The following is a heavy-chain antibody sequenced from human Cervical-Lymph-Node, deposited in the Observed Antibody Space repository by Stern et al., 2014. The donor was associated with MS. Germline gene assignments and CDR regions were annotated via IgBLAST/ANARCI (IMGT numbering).Heavy chain of an antibody. CDR3: ALSSETSDRWYSLGYDL. CDR1: GGTFSKFP. J-gene: IGHJ5*02. V-gene: IGHV1-69*12. Sequence: QDQLVQSGAEATKPGSSVKVSCKASGGTFSKFPSSWVRQAPGQGLEWMGGIFSVFGTPTYAQEFRGRVTIAADVSTSTVYMELSSLRADDTAVYYCALSSETSDRWYSLGYDLWGQGTLVTVSS. CDR2: IFSVFGTP. D-gene: IGHD6-13*01.